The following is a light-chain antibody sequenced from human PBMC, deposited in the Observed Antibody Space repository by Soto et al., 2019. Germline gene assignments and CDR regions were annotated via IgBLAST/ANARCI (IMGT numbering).Light chain of an antibody. V-gene: IGKV3-15*01. CDR3: QQYSDWHS. Sequence: EIVMTQSPATLSVSPGEGATLSCRASQSVSINLAWYQQKPGQAPRLLIYAASTRATGIPARFTGSGSGTEFTLPISSLQSEDLAIYYCQQYSDWHSFGQGTKLEIK. CDR2: AAS. J-gene: IGKJ2*01. CDR1: QSVSIN.